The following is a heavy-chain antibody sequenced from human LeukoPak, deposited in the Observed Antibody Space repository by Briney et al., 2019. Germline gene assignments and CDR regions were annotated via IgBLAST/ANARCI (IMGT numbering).Heavy chain of an antibody. CDR2: ISAYNGNT. D-gene: IGHD3-3*01. J-gene: IGHJ5*02. CDR3: ARGLEWLTRRHNWFDP. Sequence: VASVKVSCKASGYTFSNYAITWVRQAPGQGLEWMGWISAYNGNTNYAQKLQGRVTMTTDTSTNTAYLELRSLRSDDTAVYYCARGLEWLTRRHNWFDPWGQGTLVTVSS. CDR1: GYTFSNYA. V-gene: IGHV1-18*01.